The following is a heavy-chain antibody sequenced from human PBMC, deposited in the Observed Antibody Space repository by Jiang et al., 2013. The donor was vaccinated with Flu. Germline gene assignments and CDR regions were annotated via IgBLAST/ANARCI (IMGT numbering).Heavy chain of an antibody. D-gene: IGHD3-10*01. CDR1: GFTFSNAW. CDR3: TTDSPPYYGSDIELGAY. Sequence: VQLLESGGGLVKPGGSLRLSCAASGFTFSNAWMSWVRQAPGKGLEWVGRIKSKTDGGTTDYAAPVKGRFTISRDDSKNTLYLQMNSLKTEDTAVYYCTTDSPPYYGSDIELGAYWGQGNPGHRLL. J-gene: IGHJ4*02. CDR2: IKSKTDGGTT. V-gene: IGHV3-15*01.